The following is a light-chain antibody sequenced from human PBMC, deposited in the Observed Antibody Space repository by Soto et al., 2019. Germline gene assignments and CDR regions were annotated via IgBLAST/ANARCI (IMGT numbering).Light chain of an antibody. V-gene: IGKV3-11*01. J-gene: IGKJ4*02. CDR3: QQRSNWPLT. Sequence: EIVLTQSPATLSLSPGERATLSCRASQSVSSYLAWYQQKPGQAPRLLIYDASNRATGIPARFSGSGSGTDFTITISSLDPEDVAVYYWQQRSNWPLTFGRGTKVEIK. CDR1: QSVSSY. CDR2: DAS.